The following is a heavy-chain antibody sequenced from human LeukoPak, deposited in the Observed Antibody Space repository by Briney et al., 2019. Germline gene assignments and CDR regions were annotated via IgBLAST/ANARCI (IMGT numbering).Heavy chain of an antibody. J-gene: IGHJ4*02. CDR3: LGYGNDNL. V-gene: IGHV3-7*03. CDR2: MSPDENEK. D-gene: IGHD5-12*01. CDR1: EFTFTNYW. Sequence: GGSLRLSCAITEFTFTNYWKNWVRQASGKGLEWVANMSPDENEKKYVDSVKGRFTISTDNAKKTLYLQMNSLRVEDTPIYYCLGYGNDNLWGQGALVTVSS.